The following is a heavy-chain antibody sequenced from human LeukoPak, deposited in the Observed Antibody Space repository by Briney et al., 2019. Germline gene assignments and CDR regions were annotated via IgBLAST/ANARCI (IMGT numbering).Heavy chain of an antibody. D-gene: IGHD4-23*01. Sequence: PGGSLRLSCAASGFTFRTYSMNWVRQAPGKGLEWVSSISSTSTYIYYADSVKGRFTISRDNAKNSLYLQITRLRGEDTAVYYCSRVDGGWVGKGDYWGQGPLVTVSS. CDR3: SRVDGGWVGKGDY. V-gene: IGHV3-21*01. CDR1: GFTFRTYS. CDR2: ISSTSTYI. J-gene: IGHJ4*02.